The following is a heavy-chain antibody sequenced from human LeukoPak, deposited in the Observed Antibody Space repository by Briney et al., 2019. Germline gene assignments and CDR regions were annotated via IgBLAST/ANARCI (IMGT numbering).Heavy chain of an antibody. CDR1: GYSISSGYY. CDR2: IYHSGST. Sequence: SETLSLTCAVSGYSISSGYYWGWIRQPPGKGLEWIGSIYHSGSTYYNPSLKSRVTISVDTSKNQFSLKLSSVTAADTAVYYCARHRGSQADIVVVPVAIDAFDIWGQGTMVTVSS. V-gene: IGHV4-38-2*01. D-gene: IGHD2-2*02. CDR3: ARHRGSQADIVVVPVAIDAFDI. J-gene: IGHJ3*02.